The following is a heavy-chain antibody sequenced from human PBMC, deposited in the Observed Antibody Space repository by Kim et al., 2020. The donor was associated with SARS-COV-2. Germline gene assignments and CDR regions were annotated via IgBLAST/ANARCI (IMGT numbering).Heavy chain of an antibody. CDR2: ISSGSSYI. Sequence: GGSLRLSCAASGFTFSDYSMNWVRQAPGKGLEWISSISSGSSYIFYADSVKGRFTISRDNAKNSPYLQMNSLRPEDTAVYYCARDLGRDGPEVHPDYWAQGTLVTVSS. D-gene: IGHD3-16*01. CDR1: GFTFSDYS. V-gene: IGHV3-21*01. J-gene: IGHJ4*02. CDR3: ARDLGRDGPEVHPDY.